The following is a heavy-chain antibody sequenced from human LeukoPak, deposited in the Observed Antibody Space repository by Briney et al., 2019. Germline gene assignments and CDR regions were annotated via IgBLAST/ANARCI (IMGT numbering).Heavy chain of an antibody. J-gene: IGHJ4*02. Sequence: GGSLRLSCAASEFSVGSNYMTWVRQAPGKGLEWVSLIYSGGSTYYADSVKGRFTISRDNSKNTLYLQMNSLRAEDTAVYYCARDPSTWPAGNFDYWGQGTLVTVSS. CDR3: ARDPSTWPAGNFDY. V-gene: IGHV3-66*01. D-gene: IGHD2-2*01. CDR2: IYSGGST. CDR1: EFSVGSNY.